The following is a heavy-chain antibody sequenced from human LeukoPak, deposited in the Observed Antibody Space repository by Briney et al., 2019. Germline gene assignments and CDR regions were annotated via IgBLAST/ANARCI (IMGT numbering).Heavy chain of an antibody. D-gene: IGHD2-21*02. J-gene: IGHJ5*02. Sequence: KPSETLSLTCAVYGGSFSGYYWSWIRQPPGKGLEWIGEINHSGSTNYNPSLKSRVTISVDTSKNQFSLKLSSVTAADTAVYYCARPELAYCGGDCYSVWFDPWGQGTLVTVSS. CDR1: GGSFSGYY. CDR2: INHSGST. V-gene: IGHV4-34*01. CDR3: ARPELAYCGGDCYSVWFDP.